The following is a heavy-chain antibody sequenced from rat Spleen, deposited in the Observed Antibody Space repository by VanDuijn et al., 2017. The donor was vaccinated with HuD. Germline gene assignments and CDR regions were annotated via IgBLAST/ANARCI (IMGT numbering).Heavy chain of an antibody. D-gene: IGHD4-3*01. CDR3: GTDRVGVRE. CDR2: IIKDSRTI. CDR1: GFNFDDYW. Sequence: EVKLVESGGGLVQPGRSLKLSCAASGFNFDDYWMGWVRQAPGKGLEWIGEIIKDSRTIKYNPSLKDKFTVSRDTAQNTLYLQMSKLGSEDIAIYYCGTDRVGVREWSQGVLVTDSS. J-gene: IGHJ2*01. V-gene: IGHV4-2*01.